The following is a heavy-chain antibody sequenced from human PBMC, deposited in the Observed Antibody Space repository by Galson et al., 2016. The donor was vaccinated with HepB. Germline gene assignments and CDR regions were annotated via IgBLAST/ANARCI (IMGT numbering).Heavy chain of an antibody. D-gene: IGHD2-2*01. V-gene: IGHV3-74*03. J-gene: IGHJ4*02. Sequence: SLRLSCAASGFTLNSYWMHWVRQAPGKGLVWVSRINEDGSRTTYADSVKGRLTISRDNSKNTLYLQMSSLRADDTAVYYCVKDEDCTGTSCHDYWGQGTLVTVSS. CDR2: INEDGSRT. CDR1: GFTLNSYW. CDR3: VKDEDCTGTSCHDY.